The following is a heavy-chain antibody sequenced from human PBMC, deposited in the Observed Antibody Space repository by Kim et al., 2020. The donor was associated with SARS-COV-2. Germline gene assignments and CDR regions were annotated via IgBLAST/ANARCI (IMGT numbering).Heavy chain of an antibody. Sequence: GGSLRLSCATSGFNSPDYTMGWVRQAPGKGLEWVSIIRSDAYTGATDVSAAVECRFFISRDKSRGIAYLQMNSLKIEETAVYYCTRAQHGTYWKTDSWGQGSLVTVFS. CDR1: GFNSPDYT. CDR2: IRSDAYTGAT. CDR3: TRAQHGTYWKTDS. D-gene: IGHD1-26*01. J-gene: IGHJ1*01. V-gene: IGHV3-49*04.